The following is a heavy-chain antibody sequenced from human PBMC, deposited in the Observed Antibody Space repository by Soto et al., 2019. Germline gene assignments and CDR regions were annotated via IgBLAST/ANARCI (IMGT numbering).Heavy chain of an antibody. V-gene: IGHV3-30-3*01. CDR1: GFTLSSYV. CDR3: ARDRQQWLEPAGGALPF. D-gene: IGHD6-19*01. Sequence: QVQLVESGGGVVQPGRSLRLSCAASGFTLSSYVMHWVRQAPGKGLEWVARISYAGNDNYYADSMKGRFTISRDNSKKTLYLQMTSLRADDTAVYYCARDRQQWLEPAGGALPFWGQGTMVIVSS. J-gene: IGHJ3*01. CDR2: ISYAGNDN.